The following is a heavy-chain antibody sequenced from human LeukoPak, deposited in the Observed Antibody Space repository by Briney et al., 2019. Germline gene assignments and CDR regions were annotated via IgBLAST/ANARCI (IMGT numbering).Heavy chain of an antibody. CDR3: ARNYD. D-gene: IGHD3-16*01. CDR1: GFTFNAYS. Sequence: QTGGSLRLSCAASGFTFNAYSMNWVRQAPGKGLEWVANINQDGSDKYYVDSVRGRFTISRDNAKNSLYLQMNSLRAEDTAVYYCARNYDWGQGTLVTVSS. CDR2: INQDGSDK. J-gene: IGHJ4*02. V-gene: IGHV3-7*04.